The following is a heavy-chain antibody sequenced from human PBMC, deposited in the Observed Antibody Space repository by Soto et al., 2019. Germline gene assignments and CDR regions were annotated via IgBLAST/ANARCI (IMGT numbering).Heavy chain of an antibody. Sequence: SETLSLTCFVSGGSVTSHHWSWIRQFPGQGLEWTGYMSYSGSTNYNPSLKSRVSMSVDTSQNQFSLILASVTAADTAVYYCARALVTDYNSRDYHYYFAMDVWGQGTSVTVSS. D-gene: IGHD6-13*01. CDR3: ARALVTDYNSRDYHYYFAMDV. J-gene: IGHJ6*02. CDR2: MSYSGST. CDR1: GGSVTSHH. V-gene: IGHV4-59*08.